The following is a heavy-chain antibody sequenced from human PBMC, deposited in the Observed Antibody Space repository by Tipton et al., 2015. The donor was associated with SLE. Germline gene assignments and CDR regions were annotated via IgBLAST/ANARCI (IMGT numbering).Heavy chain of an antibody. D-gene: IGHD3-10*01. V-gene: IGHV1-2*06. CDR1: GYTFTGYY. Sequence: QSGAEVKKPGASVKVSCKASGYTFTGYYIHWVRQAPGQGLERMGRINPNSGGTNYAQKFQGRVTMTRDTSISTAYMELSRLRSDDTAVYYCAGDPFSMVQGLKGGWFGPWGQGTLVTVSS. J-gene: IGHJ5*02. CDR2: INPNSGGT. CDR3: AGDPFSMVQGLKGGWFGP.